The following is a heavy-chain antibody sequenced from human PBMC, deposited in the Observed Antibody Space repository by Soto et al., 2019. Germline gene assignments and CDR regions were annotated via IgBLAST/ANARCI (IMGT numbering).Heavy chain of an antibody. Sequence: QVQLVESGGGLVKPGGSLRLSCAASGFTFSDYYMSWIRQAPGKGLEWVSHITSSTSYTNYADSVKGRYTISRDNAKNSLFLQMNSLRVEDTAVYYCARHRNDAFDIWGQGTMVTVSS. CDR1: GFTFSDYY. CDR3: ARHRNDAFDI. J-gene: IGHJ3*02. CDR2: ITSSTSYT. V-gene: IGHV3-11*05.